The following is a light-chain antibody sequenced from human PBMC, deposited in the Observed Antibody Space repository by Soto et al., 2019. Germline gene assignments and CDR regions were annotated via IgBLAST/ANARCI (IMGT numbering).Light chain of an antibody. J-gene: IGLJ2*01. V-gene: IGLV1-51*02. CDR1: SSNIGHNY. CDR2: EDN. CDR3: GTWDNGLSAVV. Sequence: QSVLTQPPSVSAAPGQTVTISCSGSSSNIGHNYVSWYQQVPGTAPKLLIYEDNKRPSGIPDRFSGSKSGTSATLGTTGLQTGDEADYYCGTWDNGLSAVVFGGGTKLTVL.